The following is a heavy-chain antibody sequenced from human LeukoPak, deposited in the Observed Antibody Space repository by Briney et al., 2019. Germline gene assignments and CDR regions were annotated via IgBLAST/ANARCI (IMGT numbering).Heavy chain of an antibody. D-gene: IGHD3-22*01. CDR3: AKADSSYDSSGYFGY. Sequence: GGPLRLSCAASGFTFSSYGMDWVRQAPGRGLEWVAVISYDGSNKYYADSVKGRFTISRDNSKNTLYLQMNSLRAKDTAVYYCAKADSSYDSSGYFGYWGQGTLVTVSS. J-gene: IGHJ4*02. CDR1: GFTFSSYG. V-gene: IGHV3-30*18. CDR2: ISYDGSNK.